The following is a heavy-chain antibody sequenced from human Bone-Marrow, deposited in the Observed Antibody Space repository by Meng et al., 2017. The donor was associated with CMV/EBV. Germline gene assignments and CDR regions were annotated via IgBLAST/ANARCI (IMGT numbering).Heavy chain of an antibody. J-gene: IGHJ6*02. V-gene: IGHV1-18*01. CDR2: ISAYNGNT. Sequence: ASVKVSCKASGYTFTSYGISWVRQAPGQGLEWMGWISAYNGNTNYAQKLQGRVTMTTDTSTSTAYMELRSLRSDDTAVYYCAREISGWNQVLPSYSYYGMDVWGQGTTFTVSS. CDR3: AREISGWNQVLPSYSYYGMDV. CDR1: GYTFTSYG. D-gene: IGHD1-14*01.